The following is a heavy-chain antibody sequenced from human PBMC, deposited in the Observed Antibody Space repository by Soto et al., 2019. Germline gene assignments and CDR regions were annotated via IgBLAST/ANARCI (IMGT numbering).Heavy chain of an antibody. J-gene: IGHJ6*02. V-gene: IGHV1-69*13. D-gene: IGHD2-15*01. CDR2: IIPIFGTA. CDR1: GGTFSSYA. CDR3: ARLRDIVVVVAAATNYGMYV. Sequence: GASVKVSCKASGGTFSSYAISWVRQAPGQGLEWMGGIIPIFGTANYAQKFQGRVTITADESTSTAYMELSSLRSEDTAVYYCARLRDIVVVVAAATNYGMYVWGQGTTVTVSS.